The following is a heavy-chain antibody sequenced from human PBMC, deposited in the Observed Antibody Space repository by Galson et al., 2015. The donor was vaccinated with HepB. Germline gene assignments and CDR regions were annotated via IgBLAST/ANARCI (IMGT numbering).Heavy chain of an antibody. CDR3: AKSYYYDSSGYLDAFDI. Sequence: SVKVSCKASGYTFTRYGISWVRQAPGQGLEWLGWISAYNGNTNYAQKLQGRVTMTTDTSTSTAYMELRSLRSDDTAVYYCAKSYYYDSSGYLDAFDIWGQGTMVTVSS. CDR1: GYTFTRYG. J-gene: IGHJ3*02. D-gene: IGHD3-22*01. CDR2: ISAYNGNT. V-gene: IGHV1-18*01.